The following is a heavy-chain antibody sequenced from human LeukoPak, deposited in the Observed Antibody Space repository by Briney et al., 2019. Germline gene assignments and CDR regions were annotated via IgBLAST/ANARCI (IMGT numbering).Heavy chain of an antibody. CDR3: ARGLGKGAFDI. CDR1: GFTFSDSY. D-gene: IGHD1-26*01. Sequence: PGGSLRLSCAASGFTFSDSYMTWIRQAPGKGLEWVSYISNSGSSIYYADSVKGRFTISRDNAKNFLYLQMNSLRAEDTAVYYCARGLGKGAFDIWGQGTMVTVSS. J-gene: IGHJ3*02. V-gene: IGHV3-11*04. CDR2: ISNSGSSI.